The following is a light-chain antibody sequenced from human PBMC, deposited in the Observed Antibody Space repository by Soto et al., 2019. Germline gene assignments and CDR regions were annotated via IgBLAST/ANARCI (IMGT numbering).Light chain of an antibody. V-gene: IGKV1-39*01. CDR3: QRRYSTPFT. CDR1: QSISSY. J-gene: IGKJ3*01. CDR2: AAS. Sequence: DIQMTQSPSSLSASVGDRVTITCRASQSISSYLNWYQQKPGKAPKLLIYAASSLQSGVPSRFSGSGSGTDLTLTISSLQPEAFTTYHHQRRYSTPFTFGPGTKVDIK.